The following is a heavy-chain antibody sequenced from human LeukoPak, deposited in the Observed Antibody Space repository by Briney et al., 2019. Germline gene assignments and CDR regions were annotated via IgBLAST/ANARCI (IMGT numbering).Heavy chain of an antibody. D-gene: IGHD3-22*01. CDR1: GFTFSSYA. J-gene: IGHJ5*02. Sequence: PGGSLRLSCAASGFTFSSYAMHWVRQAPGKGLEWVAVISYDGSNKYYADSVKGRFTISRDNSKNTLYLQMNSLRAEDTAVYYCAKDYYDSSGYWINWFDPWGQGTLVTVSS. V-gene: IGHV3-30-3*01. CDR3: AKDYYDSSGYWINWFDP. CDR2: ISYDGSNK.